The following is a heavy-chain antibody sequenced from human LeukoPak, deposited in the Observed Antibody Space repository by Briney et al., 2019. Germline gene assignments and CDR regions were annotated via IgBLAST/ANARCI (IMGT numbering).Heavy chain of an antibody. V-gene: IGHV1-2*02. CDR2: INPNSGGT. Sequence: ASVKVSCKASGYTFTGYYMHWVRQAPGQGLEWMGWINPNSGGTNYAQKFQGRVTMTRDTSISTAYMELSRLRSDDTAVYYCARDRPPDYGDYGDAFDIWXXXXMVTVSS. CDR3: ARDRPPDYGDYGDAFDI. D-gene: IGHD4-17*01. J-gene: IGHJ3*02. CDR1: GYTFTGYY.